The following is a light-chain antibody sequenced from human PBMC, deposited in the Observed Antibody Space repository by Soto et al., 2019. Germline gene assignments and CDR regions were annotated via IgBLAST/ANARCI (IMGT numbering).Light chain of an antibody. V-gene: IGKV1-39*01. CDR1: QGIRNA. CDR2: AAS. Sequence: DIQMTQSPSSLSASVGDKVTITCRASQGIRNALAWYQQKPGKAPKLLIFAASSLQSGVPSRSSGSRSGPDFTLTISSLQPEDFATYYCQQSYSSPPTFGQGTKVDIK. J-gene: IGKJ1*01. CDR3: QQSYSSPPT.